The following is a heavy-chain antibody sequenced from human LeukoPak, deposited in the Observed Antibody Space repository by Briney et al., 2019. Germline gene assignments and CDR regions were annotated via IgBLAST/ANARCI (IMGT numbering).Heavy chain of an antibody. CDR3: AGYHTKYDSGSYPAHYYEYGLDV. V-gene: IGHV4-30-4*01. Sequence: SETLSLTCAASGDSISSDDYYWTWIRQPPGKGLEWIGYIFHSGNTYYNPSLNSRLSMSIDTSKNQFSLKLSSVTAADTAVYYCAGYHTKYDSGSYPAHYYEYGLDVWGQGTTVSVSS. CDR1: GDSISSDDYY. D-gene: IGHD3-10*01. CDR2: IFHSGNT. J-gene: IGHJ6*02.